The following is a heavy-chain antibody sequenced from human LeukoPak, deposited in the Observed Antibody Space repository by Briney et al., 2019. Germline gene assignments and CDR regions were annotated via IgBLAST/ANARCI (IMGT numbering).Heavy chain of an antibody. Sequence: SETLSLTCAVSGGSISSSNWWSWVRQPPGKGLEWIGEIYHSGSTYYNPSLKSRVTISVDTSKNQFSLKLSSVTAADTAVYYCARGVTMVRGAISEYFDYWGQGTLVTVSS. CDR2: IYHSGST. V-gene: IGHV4-4*02. CDR3: ARGVTMVRGAISEYFDY. J-gene: IGHJ4*02. D-gene: IGHD3-10*01. CDR1: GGSISSSNW.